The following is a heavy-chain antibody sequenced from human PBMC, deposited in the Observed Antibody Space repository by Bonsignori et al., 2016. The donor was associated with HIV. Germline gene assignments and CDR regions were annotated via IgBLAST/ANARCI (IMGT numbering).Heavy chain of an antibody. V-gene: IGHV3-11*01. D-gene: IGHD4-11*01. Sequence: VRQMPGKGLEWVSYISSSGSTIYYADSVKGRFTISRDNAKNSLYLQMNSLRAEDTAVYYCARGDMTSDEEVAEYFQHWGQGTLVTVSS. CDR2: ISSSGSTI. CDR3: ARGDMTSDEEVAEYFQH. J-gene: IGHJ1*01.